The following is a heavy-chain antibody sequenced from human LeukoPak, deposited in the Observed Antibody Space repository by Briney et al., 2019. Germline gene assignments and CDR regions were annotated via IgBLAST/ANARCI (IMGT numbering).Heavy chain of an antibody. Sequence: GGSLRLSCAASGFTFSDYYMSWIRQAPGKGLEWVSYISGSGPTIFYADSVKGRFTISRDNAKNSLYLQMNSLRAEDTAVYYCARDFCSGGSCHEDYWGQGTLVTVSS. CDR3: ARDFCSGGSCHEDY. CDR1: GFTFSDYY. CDR2: ISGSGPTI. V-gene: IGHV3-11*01. D-gene: IGHD2-15*01. J-gene: IGHJ4*02.